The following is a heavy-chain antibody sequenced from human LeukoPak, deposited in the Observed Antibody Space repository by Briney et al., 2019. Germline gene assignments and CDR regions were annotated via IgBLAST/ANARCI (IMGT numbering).Heavy chain of an antibody. CDR1: GITVSNNY. J-gene: IGHJ3*02. CDR2: ISGSGGST. D-gene: IGHD3-16*01. CDR3: AKDQQTYYDYVWGSQGAFDI. Sequence: GGSLRLSCAASGITVSNNYMSWVRQAPGKGLEWVSAISGSGGSTYYADSVKGRFTISRDNSKNTLYLQMNSLRAEDTAVYYCAKDQQTYYDYVWGSQGAFDIWGQGTMVTVSS. V-gene: IGHV3-23*01.